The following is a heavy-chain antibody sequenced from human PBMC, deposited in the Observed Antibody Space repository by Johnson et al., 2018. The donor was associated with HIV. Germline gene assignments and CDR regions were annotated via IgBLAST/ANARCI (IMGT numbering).Heavy chain of an antibody. V-gene: IGHV3-30-3*01. CDR3: ATWAPDAFDI. D-gene: IGHD7-27*01. J-gene: IGHJ3*02. CDR1: GFNFDDYA. Sequence: QVQLVESGGGLVQPGRSLRLSCAASGFNFDDYAMHWVRQAPGKGLEWVAVISYDGSNKYYADSVKGRFTISRDNSKNTLYLQMNSLRAEDTAVYYWATWAPDAFDIWGQGTMVTVSS. CDR2: ISYDGSNK.